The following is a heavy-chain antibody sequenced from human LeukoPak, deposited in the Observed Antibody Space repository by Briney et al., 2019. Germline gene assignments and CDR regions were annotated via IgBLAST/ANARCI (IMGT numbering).Heavy chain of an antibody. CDR2: ISSSSSTI. V-gene: IGHV3-48*01. Sequence: TGGSLRLSCAASGFTFSSYSMNWVRQAPGKGLEWVSYISSSSSTIYYADSVKGRFTTSRDNAKNSLYLQMNSLRAEDTAVHYCARDLNDFWSGYSYDYWGQGTLVTVSS. J-gene: IGHJ4*02. D-gene: IGHD3-3*01. CDR1: GFTFSSYS. CDR3: ARDLNDFWSGYSYDY.